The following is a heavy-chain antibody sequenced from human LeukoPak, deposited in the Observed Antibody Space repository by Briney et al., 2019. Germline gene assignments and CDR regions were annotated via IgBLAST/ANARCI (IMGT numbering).Heavy chain of an antibody. D-gene: IGHD6-25*01. V-gene: IGHV3-30*18. CDR2: ISYDGGKK. J-gene: IGHJ6*02. CDR3: AKDRGRSYYYYYGMDV. Sequence: GGSLRLSCAASGFTFSNYDVHWVRQAPGKGLEWVAVISYDGGKKYYADSVKGRFSISRDNSNNTLYLQMNSLRAEDTAVYYCAKDRGRSYYYYYGMDVWGQGTTVTVSS. CDR1: GFTFSNYD.